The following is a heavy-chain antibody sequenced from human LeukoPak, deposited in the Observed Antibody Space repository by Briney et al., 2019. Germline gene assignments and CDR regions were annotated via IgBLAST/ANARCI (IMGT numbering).Heavy chain of an antibody. Sequence: SETLSLTCTVSGGSISGSSYYWGWIRQPPGKGLEWIGEIYHSGSTNYNPSLKSRVTISVDKSKNQFSLKLSSVTAADTAVYYCARVISIAVAGTEVGAFDIWGQGTMVTVSS. CDR1: GGSISGSSYY. D-gene: IGHD6-19*01. CDR2: IYHSGST. J-gene: IGHJ3*02. CDR3: ARVISIAVAGTEVGAFDI. V-gene: IGHV4-39*07.